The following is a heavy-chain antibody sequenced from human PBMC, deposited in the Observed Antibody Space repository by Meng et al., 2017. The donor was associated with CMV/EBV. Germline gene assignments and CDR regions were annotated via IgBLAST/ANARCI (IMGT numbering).Heavy chain of an antibody. CDR3: ARGILVHLEPLGEDGGMDV. CDR1: GFTFDDYS. Sequence: LSLTCAASGFTFDDYSMHWVRQAPGKGLEWVSGISGNSGSIGDADSVKGRFTISRDNAKNSLYLQMNSLGAEDTALSYCARGILVHLEPLGEDGGMDVWGQGTTVTVSS. D-gene: IGHD1-1*01. J-gene: IGHJ6*02. CDR2: ISGNSGSI. V-gene: IGHV3-9*01.